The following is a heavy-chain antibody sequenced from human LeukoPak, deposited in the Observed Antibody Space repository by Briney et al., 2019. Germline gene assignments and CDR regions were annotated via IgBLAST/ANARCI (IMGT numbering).Heavy chain of an antibody. Sequence: SETLSLTCTISGGSINSDLYYWAWIRQPAGKRLEWIGRIYTNGWTDYNPSLKSRVTISVDTSKNQFSLKLSFVTVADTAFYYCARGSGWNSFDPWGQGTLVTVSS. V-gene: IGHV4-61*02. CDR1: GGSINSDLYY. CDR2: IYTNGWT. D-gene: IGHD6-19*01. J-gene: IGHJ5*02. CDR3: ARGSGWNSFDP.